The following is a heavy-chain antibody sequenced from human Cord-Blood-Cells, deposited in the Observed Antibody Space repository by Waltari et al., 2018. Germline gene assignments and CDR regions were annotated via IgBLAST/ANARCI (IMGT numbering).Heavy chain of an antibody. CDR1: GFTVSSNY. CDR3: ARLDSSSWSHFDY. Sequence: GLIQPGGSLRLSCAASGFTVSSNYMSWVRQAPGKGLEWVSVIYSGGSTYYADSVKGRFTISRDNSKNTLYLQMNSLRAEDTAVYYCARLDSSSWSHFDYWGQGTLVTVSS. CDR2: IYSGGST. D-gene: IGHD6-13*01. V-gene: IGHV3-53*01. J-gene: IGHJ4*02.